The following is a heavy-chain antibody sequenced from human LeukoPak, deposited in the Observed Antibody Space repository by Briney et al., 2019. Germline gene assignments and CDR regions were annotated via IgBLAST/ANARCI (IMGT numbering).Heavy chain of an antibody. J-gene: IGHJ4*02. CDR3: ARGPTISETGYY. V-gene: IGHV4-34*01. D-gene: IGHD1-1*01. Sequence: PSETLSLTCAVYGGSFSAYYWSWIRQSPGKGLEWIAGINHRGDTNYNPSVKSRVSISVDTSKNQSSLKVTSLTAADTAVYYCARGPTISETGYYWGQGTLVTVSS. CDR1: GGSFSAYY. CDR2: INHRGDT.